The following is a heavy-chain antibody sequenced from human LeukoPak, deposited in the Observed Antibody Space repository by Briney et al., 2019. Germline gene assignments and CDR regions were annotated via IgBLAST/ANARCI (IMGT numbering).Heavy chain of an antibody. CDR3: ARIGRVGGYYFDH. CDR2: IYYTGST. CDR1: GGSINNYY. J-gene: IGHJ4*02. D-gene: IGHD3-16*01. Sequence: PSETLSLTCSVSGGSINNYYWIWIRQPPGKGLEWIGYIYYTGSTNYNPSLKSRVTVSVDTPKNQLSLKLRSVTAADTAVYYCARIGRVGGYYFDHWGQGTLVTVSS. V-gene: IGHV4-59*01.